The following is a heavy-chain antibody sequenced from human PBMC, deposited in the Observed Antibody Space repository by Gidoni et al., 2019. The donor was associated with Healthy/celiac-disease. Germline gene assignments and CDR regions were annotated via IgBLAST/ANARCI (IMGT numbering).Heavy chain of an antibody. Sequence: QVQLQQWGAGLLKPSETLSLTCAVYGGSFSGYYWSWIRQPPGKGLAWLGEINHSGSPNYHPSLKSRVTISVDTSKNQFSLTLSSVTAADTAVYYCARRGRGSYSTYVSWGQGTLVTVSS. V-gene: IGHV4-34*01. CDR2: INHSGSP. CDR3: ARRGRGSYSTYVS. CDR1: GGSFSGYY. D-gene: IGHD1-26*01. J-gene: IGHJ4*02.